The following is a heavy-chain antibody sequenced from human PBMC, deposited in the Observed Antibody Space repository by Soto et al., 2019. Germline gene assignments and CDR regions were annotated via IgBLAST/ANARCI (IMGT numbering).Heavy chain of an antibody. J-gene: IGHJ6*04. V-gene: IGHV5-51*01. D-gene: IGHD2-21*01. CDR2: IYPGDSDT. Sequence: GESLKISCKGSGYSFSSYWSGWVRQIPWKGLEWMGIIYPGDSDTRYSPSFQGQVTISADKSISTAYLQWSSRKASDTAMYYYCVSNLTPCQPPYRTHFLGKGPTVTVSS. CDR3: CVSNLTPCQPPYRTHF. CDR1: GYSFSSYW.